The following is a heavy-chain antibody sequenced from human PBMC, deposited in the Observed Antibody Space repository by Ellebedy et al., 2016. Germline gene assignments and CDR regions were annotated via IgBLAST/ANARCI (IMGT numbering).Heavy chain of an antibody. CDR2: ISNDGSDK. D-gene: IGHD3-10*01. J-gene: IGHJ5*02. CDR3: AKQSDHGSGSNYNGVPVTPIDP. Sequence: GESLKISXAASGFTFNTYGMHWVRQAPGKGLEWLAVISNDGSDKIYADSGKGRFTISRDNSKNTLYLQMNSLTIEDTAVYYCAKQSDHGSGSNYNGVPVTPIDPWGQGTLVTVSS. CDR1: GFTFNTYG. V-gene: IGHV3-30*18.